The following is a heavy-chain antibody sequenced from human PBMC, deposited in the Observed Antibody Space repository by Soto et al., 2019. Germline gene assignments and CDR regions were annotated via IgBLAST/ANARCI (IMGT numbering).Heavy chain of an antibody. V-gene: IGHV3-30*18. CDR3: AKAPMGGGDCCRYFPH. CDR2: ISYDGSNK. J-gene: IGHJ1*01. Sequence: QVQLVESGGGVVQPGRSLRLSCAASGFTFSTYGMHWVRQAPGKGLEWVAVISYDGSNKYYADSVKGRFIISRDNSKTPLDRQMSSLIAEDTAVYYCAKAPMGGGDCCRYFPHWGQGTLVTVSS. CDR1: GFTFSTYG. D-gene: IGHD2-21*02.